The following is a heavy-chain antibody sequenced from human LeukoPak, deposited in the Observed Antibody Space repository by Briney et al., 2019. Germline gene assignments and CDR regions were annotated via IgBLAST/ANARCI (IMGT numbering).Heavy chain of an antibody. CDR3: ARHQPYSSGWYPDY. V-gene: IGHV4-39*01. CDR1: GGSISSSSYY. D-gene: IGHD6-19*01. CDR2: IYYSGST. J-gene: IGHJ4*02. Sequence: SETLSLTCTVSGGSISSSSYYWGWIRQPPGKGLEWIGNIYYSGSTYCNPSLKIRVTISVDTSKNQFSLKLSSVTAADTAVYYCARHQPYSSGWYPDYWGQGTLATVSS.